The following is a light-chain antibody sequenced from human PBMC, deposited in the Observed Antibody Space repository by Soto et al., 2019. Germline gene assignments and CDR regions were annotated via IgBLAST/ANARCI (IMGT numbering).Light chain of an antibody. V-gene: IGLV2-8*01. CDR2: VVS. CDR1: SSDVGGYNY. Sequence: QSALTQPPSASGSPGQSVTISCTGTSSDVGGYNYVSWYQQHPGKAPKLMIYVVSKRPSGVPDRFSGSKSGNTASLTVSGLQAEDEADYNCSSYAGSNNFGVFGTGTKVTVL. CDR3: SSYAGSNNFGV. J-gene: IGLJ1*01.